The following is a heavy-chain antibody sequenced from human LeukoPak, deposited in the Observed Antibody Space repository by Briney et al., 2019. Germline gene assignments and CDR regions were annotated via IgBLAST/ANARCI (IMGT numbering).Heavy chain of an antibody. J-gene: IGHJ4*02. CDR1: GFTFNNYA. D-gene: IGHD2-2*01. V-gene: IGHV3-23*01. Sequence: GGSLRLSCAASGFTFNNYAMSWVRQAPGKGLEWVSVISGSGGNTHYADSVKGRFTISRDISKNTLYLQMNSLRAEDTAVYYCAKGGKYQLPQQRSVRPIDYWGQGTLVTVSS. CDR2: ISGSGGNT. CDR3: AKGGKYQLPQQRSVRPIDY.